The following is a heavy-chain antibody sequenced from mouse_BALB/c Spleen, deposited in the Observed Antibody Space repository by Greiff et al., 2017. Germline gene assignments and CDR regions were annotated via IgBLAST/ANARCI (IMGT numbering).Heavy chain of an antibody. J-gene: IGHJ3*01. Sequence: VQLQQSAAELARPGASVKMSCKASGYTFTSYTMHWVKQRPGQGLEWIGYINPSSGYTEYNQKFKDKTTLTADKSSSTAYMQLSSLTSEDSAVYYCASSSDSSGYPAYWGQGTLVTVSA. CDR2: INPSSGYT. D-gene: IGHD3-2*01. CDR1: GYTFTSYT. CDR3: ASSSDSSGYPAY. V-gene: IGHV1-4*02.